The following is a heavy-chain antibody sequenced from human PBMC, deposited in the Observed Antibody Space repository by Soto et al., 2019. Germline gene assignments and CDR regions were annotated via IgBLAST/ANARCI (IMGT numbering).Heavy chain of an antibody. J-gene: IGHJ4*02. D-gene: IGHD6-13*01. V-gene: IGHV3-21*04. CDR1: GFTFSSYS. CDR3: AKDLGYSSSWFSFDY. Sequence: GGSLRLSCAASGFTFSSYSMNWVRQAPGKGLEWVSSISSSSSYIYYADSVKGRFTISRDNAKNSLYLQMNSLRAEDTAVYYCAKDLGYSSSWFSFDYWGQGTLVTVSS. CDR2: ISSSSSYI.